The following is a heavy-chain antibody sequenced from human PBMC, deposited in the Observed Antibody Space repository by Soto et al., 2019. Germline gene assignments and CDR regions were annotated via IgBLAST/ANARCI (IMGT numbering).Heavy chain of an antibody. V-gene: IGHV4-59*01. J-gene: IGHJ6*02. CDR3: ARGLISSSWTDYGMDV. CDR2: IYYSGST. D-gene: IGHD6-13*01. CDR1: GGSISSYY. Sequence: SESLSLTCTVSGGSISSYYWSWIRQPPGKGLEWIGYIYYSGSTYYNPSLKSRVTISVDTSKNQFSLKLSSVTAADTAVYYCARGLISSSWTDYGMDVWGQGTTVTVSS.